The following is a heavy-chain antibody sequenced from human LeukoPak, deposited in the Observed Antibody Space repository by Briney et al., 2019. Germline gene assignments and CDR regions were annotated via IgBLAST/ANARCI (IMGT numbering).Heavy chain of an antibody. CDR2: IYWNDDK. Sequence: SGPTLVKPTQTLTLTCTFSGFSLSTSGVGVGWIRQPPGKALEWLALIYWNDDKRYSPSLKSRLTITKDTSKNQVVLTMTNMDPVDTATYYCAHRRLTYYYDSSGPYFDPWGQGTLVTVSS. CDR3: AHRRLTYYYDSSGPYFDP. J-gene: IGHJ5*02. V-gene: IGHV2-5*01. D-gene: IGHD3-22*01. CDR1: GFSLSTSGVG.